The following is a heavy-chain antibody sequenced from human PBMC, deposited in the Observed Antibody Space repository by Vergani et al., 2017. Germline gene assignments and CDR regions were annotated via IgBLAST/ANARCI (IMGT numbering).Heavy chain of an antibody. CDR3: AKAGYSYDSEGY. V-gene: IGHV3-11*01. D-gene: IGHD5-18*01. J-gene: IGHJ4*02. CDR2: ISSSGSTI. Sequence: QVQLVESGGGLVKPGGSLRLSCAASGFTFSDYYMSWIRQAPGKGLEWVSYISSSGSTIYYADSVKGRVTIARDNAKNSLYMQINSLRAEDTAGYYCAKAGYSYDSEGYWGQGTLVTVSS. CDR1: GFTFSDYY.